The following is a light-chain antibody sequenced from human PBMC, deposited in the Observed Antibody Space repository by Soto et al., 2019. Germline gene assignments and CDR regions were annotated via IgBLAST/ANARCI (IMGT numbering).Light chain of an antibody. CDR1: QSISSS. CDR2: AAS. Sequence: DIQMTQSPSSLSASVGDRVNITCRASQSISSSLNWYQQKPGKAPRLLIYAASSLQSDVPSRFSGGGSGTDFPLTIRSLQPEDFATYSCQQSDSTPYTFGQGTKLEIK. CDR3: QQSDSTPYT. J-gene: IGKJ2*01. V-gene: IGKV1-39*01.